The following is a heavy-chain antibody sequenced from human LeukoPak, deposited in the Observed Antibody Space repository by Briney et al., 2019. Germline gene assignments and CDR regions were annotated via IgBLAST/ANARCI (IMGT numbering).Heavy chain of an antibody. CDR1: GYTFTGYY. CDR2: INPNSGGT. D-gene: IGHD3-22*01. V-gene: IGHV1-2*06. J-gene: IGHJ3*02. Sequence: ASVKVSCKTSGYTFTGYYMHWVRQAPGQGLEWMGRINPNSGGTNYAQKFQARVTMTRDTSISTAYMELSRLRSDDTAVYYCARKYYYDSSGYYSDAFDIWGQGTMVTVSS. CDR3: ARKYYYDSSGYYSDAFDI.